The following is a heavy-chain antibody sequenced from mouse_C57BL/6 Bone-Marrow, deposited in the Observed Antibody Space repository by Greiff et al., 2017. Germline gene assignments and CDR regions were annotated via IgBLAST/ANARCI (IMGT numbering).Heavy chain of an antibody. CDR2: INYDGSST. CDR3: AREGTTGYYFDY. V-gene: IGHV5-16*01. Sequence: EVQVVESEGGLVQPGSSMKLSCTASGFTFSDYYMAWVRQVPEKGLEWVANINYDGSSTYYLDSLKSRFIISRDNAKNILYLQMSSLKSEDTATYYCAREGTTGYYFDYWGQGTTRTVSS. J-gene: IGHJ2*01. CDR1: GFTFSDYY. D-gene: IGHD2-12*01.